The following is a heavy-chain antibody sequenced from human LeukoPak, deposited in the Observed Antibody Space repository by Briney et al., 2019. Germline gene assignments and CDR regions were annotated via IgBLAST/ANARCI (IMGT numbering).Heavy chain of an antibody. V-gene: IGHV1-2*04. CDR2: INPNSGGT. D-gene: IGHD2-2*01. CDR1: GYTFTGYY. CDR3: ARALSIVVPAAMYY. Sequence: ASVKVSCKASGYTFTGYYMHWARQAPGQGLEWMGWINPNSGGTNYAQKFQGWVTMTRDTSISTAYMELSRLRSDDTAVYYCARALSIVVPAAMYYWGQGTLVTVSS. J-gene: IGHJ4*02.